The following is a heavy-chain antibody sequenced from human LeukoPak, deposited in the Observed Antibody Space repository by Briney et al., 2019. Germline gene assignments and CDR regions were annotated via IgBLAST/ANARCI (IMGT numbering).Heavy chain of an antibody. CDR1: GYTFTSYD. D-gene: IGHD3-9*01. J-gene: IGHJ4*02. V-gene: IGHV1-18*01. CDR2: ISAYNGNT. Sequence: ASVKVSCKASGYTFTSYDINWVRQAPGQGLEWMGWISAYNGNTNYAQKLQGRVTMTTDTSTSTAYMELRSLRSDDTAVYYCARAVYDILTGYRLTPYYFDYWGQGTLVTVSS. CDR3: ARAVYDILTGYRLTPYYFDY.